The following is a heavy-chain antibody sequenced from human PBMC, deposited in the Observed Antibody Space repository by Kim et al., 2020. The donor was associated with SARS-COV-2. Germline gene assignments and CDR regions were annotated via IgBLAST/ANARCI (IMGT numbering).Heavy chain of an antibody. V-gene: IGHV3-21*01. D-gene: IGHD5-18*01. J-gene: IGHJ4*02. CDR3: ARAGGYSYGYVFDY. Sequence: ADSVKCRFTISRDNAKNSLYLQMNSLRAEDTAVYYCARAGGYSYGYVFDYWGQGTLVTVSS.